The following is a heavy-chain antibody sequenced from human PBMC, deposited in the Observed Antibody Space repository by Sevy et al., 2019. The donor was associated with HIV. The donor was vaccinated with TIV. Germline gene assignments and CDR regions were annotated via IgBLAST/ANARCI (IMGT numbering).Heavy chain of an antibody. CDR1: GFTFSNYD. Sequence: GGSLRLSCVASGFTFSNYDMNWVRQAPGKGLEWVSKISSSDSTTYYADSLKGRFTISRDNAKKSLYLQMNNLRAEDTALYYCVRNGGAYDAGFDPWGQGTLSPSPQ. J-gene: IGHJ5*02. CDR2: ISSSDSTT. D-gene: IGHD3-22*01. CDR3: VRNGGAYDAGFDP. V-gene: IGHV3-48*03.